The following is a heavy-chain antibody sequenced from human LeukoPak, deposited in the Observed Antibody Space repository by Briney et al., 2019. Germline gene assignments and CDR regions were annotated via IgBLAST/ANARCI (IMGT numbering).Heavy chain of an antibody. V-gene: IGHV4-39*07. CDR2: IYYTGNT. J-gene: IGHJ3*02. CDR1: GDSLTGYY. D-gene: IGHD3-22*01. Sequence: SETLSLTCTVSGDSLTGYYWGWIRQPPGKGLEWIGNIYYTGNTYYNPSLKSRVTISLDTSKNQFYLKVISMTAADTAVYYCTKSDGSGLIRICGRGTMVTVSS. CDR3: TKSDGSGLIRI.